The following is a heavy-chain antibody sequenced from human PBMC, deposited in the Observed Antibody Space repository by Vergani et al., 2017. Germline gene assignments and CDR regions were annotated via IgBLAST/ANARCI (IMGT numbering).Heavy chain of an antibody. J-gene: IGHJ5*02. D-gene: IGHD3-22*01. CDR2: ISSSSSYI. CDR3: AREDSNYYDSSGPFDP. V-gene: IGHV3-21*01. CDR1: GFTFSSYS. Sequence: EVQLVESGGGLVKPGGSLRLSCAASGFTFSSYSMNWVRQAPGKGLEWVSSISSSSSYIYYADSVKGRFTISRDNAKNSLYLQMNSLRAEDTAVYYCAREDSNYYDSSGPFDPGGQGTLVTVSS.